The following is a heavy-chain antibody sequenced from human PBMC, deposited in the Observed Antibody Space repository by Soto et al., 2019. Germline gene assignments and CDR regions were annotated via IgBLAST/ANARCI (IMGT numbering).Heavy chain of an antibody. CDR1: GFTFSTFI. CDR2: ITSSSTTI. V-gene: IGHV3-48*02. Sequence: EVQLVESGGGLVQPGGSLRLSCAASGFTFSTFIMHWVRQAPGKGLEWVSYITSSSTTIYYADYVKGRFTISRDNSKNLWYLQMNSLRDEDTAVYYCARDQGWFGEFDSPNLFDPWGQGTLVTVSS. D-gene: IGHD3-10*01. CDR3: ARDQGWFGEFDSPNLFDP. J-gene: IGHJ5*02.